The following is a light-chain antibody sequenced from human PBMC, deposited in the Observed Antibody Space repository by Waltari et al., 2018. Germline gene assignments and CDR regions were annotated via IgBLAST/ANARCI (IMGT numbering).Light chain of an antibody. CDR1: QSISSY. CDR2: AAS. CDR3: QQGYSAPRT. Sequence: DIQVAQSPSSLSASVGDRVMVTCRTSQSISSYLNWYQQKPGKAPQLLIYAASSLQSGVPSRFSGSGSGTDFTLTIRSLQPEDFATYYCQQGYSAPRTFGQGTKLEIK. J-gene: IGKJ2*01. V-gene: IGKV1-39*01.